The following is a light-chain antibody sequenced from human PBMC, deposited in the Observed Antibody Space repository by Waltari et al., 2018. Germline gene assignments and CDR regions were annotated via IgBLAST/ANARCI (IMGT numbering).Light chain of an antibody. CDR1: QSLLHTNGYNY. CDR2: LRS. CDR3: QEYVDDLWT. Sequence: DIVMTQSPLSLPVTPGEPASISCRSSQSLLHTNGYNYLDWYVQKPGQSPQLLIYLRSNRASGVPDRFSGSGSGTDFTLKISRVEAEDVGVYYCQEYVDDLWTFGQGTKVEIK. J-gene: IGKJ1*01. V-gene: IGKV2-28*01.